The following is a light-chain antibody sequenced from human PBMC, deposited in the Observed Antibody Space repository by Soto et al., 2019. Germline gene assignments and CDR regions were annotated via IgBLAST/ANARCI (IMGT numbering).Light chain of an antibody. Sequence: EIVLTQSPGTLSLSPGERATLSCRASQSVSDYLAWYQQKPGQAPRLLTYGASSRATGIPDRFSGSGSGTDFTLTISRLEPEDFAVYYCQQYGSSGTFGQGTKVDIK. CDR3: QQYGSSGT. J-gene: IGKJ1*01. CDR2: GAS. CDR1: QSVSDY. V-gene: IGKV3-20*01.